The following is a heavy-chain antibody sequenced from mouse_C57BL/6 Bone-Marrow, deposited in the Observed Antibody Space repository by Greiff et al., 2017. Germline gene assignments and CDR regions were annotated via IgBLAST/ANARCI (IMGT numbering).Heavy chain of an antibody. CDR2: IDPSASYT. D-gene: IGHD2-13*01. CDR1: GYTFTGYC. Sequence: VKLQQPGAELVKPGASVKLSCKASGYTFTGYCMKWVKQRPGKGLEWIGEIDPSASYTTYNQKFKGKATLTVDTSSSTAYMQLSSLTSEDAAVYYGSKGGTRNYWGQGTTLTVSA. CDR3: SKGGTRNY. J-gene: IGHJ2*01. V-gene: IGHV1-50*01.